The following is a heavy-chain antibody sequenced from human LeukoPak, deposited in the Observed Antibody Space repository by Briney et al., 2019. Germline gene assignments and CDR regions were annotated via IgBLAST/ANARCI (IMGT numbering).Heavy chain of an antibody. CDR2: IYTSGST. CDR3: ARLKKGFTFDY. CDR1: GGSLSSGSYY. V-gene: IGHV4-61*02. Sequence: SETLSLTCTVSGGSLSSGSYYWSWIRQPAGKGLEWIGGIYTSGSTKYNPSLKSRVTISVDTSKNQFSLKLSSVTAADTAVYYCARLKKGFTFDYWGQGTLVTVSS. J-gene: IGHJ4*02.